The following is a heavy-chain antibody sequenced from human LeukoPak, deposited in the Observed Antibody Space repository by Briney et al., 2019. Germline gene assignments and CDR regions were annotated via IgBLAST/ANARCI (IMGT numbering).Heavy chain of an antibody. CDR2: INHSGST. D-gene: IGHD3-10*01. V-gene: IGHV4-34*01. J-gene: IGHJ4*02. CDR1: GGSFSGYH. CDR3: ARGRLARGHYFDY. Sequence: SETLSLTCAVYGGSFSGYHWSWIRQPPGKGLEWIGEINHSGSTNYNPSLKSRVTISVDTSKNQFSLKLSSVTAADTAVYYCARGRLARGHYFDYWGQGALVAVSS.